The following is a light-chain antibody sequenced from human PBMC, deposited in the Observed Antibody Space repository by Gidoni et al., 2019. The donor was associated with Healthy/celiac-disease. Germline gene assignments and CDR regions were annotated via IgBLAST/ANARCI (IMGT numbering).Light chain of an antibody. CDR2: GAS. J-gene: IGKJ1*01. CDR1: QSVSSN. CDR3: QQYNNWPLTWT. V-gene: IGKV3-15*01. Sequence: EIVMTHSAATLSVSPGERATLACRASQSVSSNLAWYQQKPGQAPRLLIYGASTRATGIPARFSGRGSGTEFTLTISSLQSEDFAVYYCQQYNNWPLTWTFGQVTKGEIK.